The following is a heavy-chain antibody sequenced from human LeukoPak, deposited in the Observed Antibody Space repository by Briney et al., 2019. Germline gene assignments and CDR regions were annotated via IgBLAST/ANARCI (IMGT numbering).Heavy chain of an antibody. CDR3: ARDRHDYTHYFDY. J-gene: IGHJ4*02. Sequence: GRSLRLSCAASGFTFSSYGMHWVRQAPGKGLEWVAVISYDGSNKYYADSVKGRFTISRDNSKNTLYLQMNSLRAEDTAVYYCARDRHDYTHYFDYWGQGTLVTVSS. CDR2: ISYDGSNK. D-gene: IGHD4-11*01. V-gene: IGHV3-30*03. CDR1: GFTFSSYG.